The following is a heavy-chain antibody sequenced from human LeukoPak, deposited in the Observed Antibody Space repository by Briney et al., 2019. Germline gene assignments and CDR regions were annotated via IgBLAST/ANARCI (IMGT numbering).Heavy chain of an antibody. CDR1: GFTFSSYG. Sequence: NPGGTLRLSCAASGFTFSSYGMNWVRQAPGKGLEWVSSISSGGMWIYYADSLKGRFTISRDNAKNSLYLQMKSLRVEDTAVYYCARDAGGRTQREGWFDPWGQGTLVTVSS. CDR3: ARDAGGRTQREGWFDP. CDR2: ISSGGMWI. D-gene: IGHD1-26*01. V-gene: IGHV3-21*01. J-gene: IGHJ5*02.